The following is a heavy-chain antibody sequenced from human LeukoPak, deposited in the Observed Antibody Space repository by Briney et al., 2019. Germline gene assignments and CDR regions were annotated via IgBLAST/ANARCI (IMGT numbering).Heavy chain of an antibody. D-gene: IGHD4-17*01. J-gene: IGHJ4*02. CDR3: ARDDYGDMNFDY. V-gene: IGHV3-23*01. CDR2: ISGSGGST. Sequence: PGGSLRLSCAASGFTFSSYAMSWVRQAPGKGLEWVSAISGSGGSTYYADSVKGRFTISRDNSKNTLYLQMNSLRAEDTAVYYCARDDYGDMNFDYWGQGTLVTVSS. CDR1: GFTFSSYA.